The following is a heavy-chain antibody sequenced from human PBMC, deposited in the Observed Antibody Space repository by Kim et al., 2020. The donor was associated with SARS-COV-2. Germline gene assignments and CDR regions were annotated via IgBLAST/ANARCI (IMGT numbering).Heavy chain of an antibody. CDR1: GFTFSSYA. CDR3: ANDRRDGYNYENYFDY. V-gene: IGHV3-23*01. CDR2: ISGSGGST. Sequence: GGSLRLSCAASGFTFSSYAMSWVRQAPGKGLEWVSAISGSGGSTYYADSVKGRFTISRDNSKNTLYLQMNSLRAEDTAVYYCANDRRDGYNYENYFDYWGQGNLVTVSS. J-gene: IGHJ4*02. D-gene: IGHD5-12*01.